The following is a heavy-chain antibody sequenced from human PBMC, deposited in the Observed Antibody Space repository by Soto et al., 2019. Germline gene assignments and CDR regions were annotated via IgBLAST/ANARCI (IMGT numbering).Heavy chain of an antibody. J-gene: IGHJ6*02. Sequence: EVQLLESGGGLVKPGESLRLSCAASGFTFSNHHLSWVRQAPGKGLEWVSTISGSGSSTYYADSVNGRFTISRDNSKKTLSLQMNSLRAEDTAVYYCANLEYFDWVSQGYYYFGMDVWGQGTTVTVSS. CDR1: GFTFSNHH. V-gene: IGHV3-23*01. CDR2: ISGSGSST. D-gene: IGHD3-9*01. CDR3: ANLEYFDWVSQGYYYFGMDV.